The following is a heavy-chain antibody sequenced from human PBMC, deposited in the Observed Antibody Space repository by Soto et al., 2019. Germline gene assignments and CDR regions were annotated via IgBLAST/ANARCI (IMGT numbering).Heavy chain of an antibody. D-gene: IGHD1-26*01. J-gene: IGHJ4*02. CDR2: IYYSGST. Sequence: SETLSLTCTVSGGSINSYYWSWIRQPPGKGLEWIGYIYYSGSTNYNPSLKSRVTISVDTSKNQFSLKLRSVTGADTAVYYCARRYGGNFDYWRQGTLLTVSS. CDR3: ARRYGGNFDY. V-gene: IGHV4-59*01. CDR1: GGSINSYY.